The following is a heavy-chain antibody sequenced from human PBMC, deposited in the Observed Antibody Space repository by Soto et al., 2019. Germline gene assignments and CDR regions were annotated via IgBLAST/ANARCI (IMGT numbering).Heavy chain of an antibody. D-gene: IGHD5-12*01. CDR2: ISWNSGSI. Sequence: EVQLVESGGGLVQPGRSLRLSCAASGFTFDDYAMHWVRQAPGKGLEWVSGISWNSGSIGYADSVKGRFTISRDNAKNSLYLQMNSLRAEDTALYYCAKARGGYGSPKQGPLDYWGQGTLVTVSS. CDR3: AKARGGYGSPKQGPLDY. V-gene: IGHV3-9*01. J-gene: IGHJ4*02. CDR1: GFTFDDYA.